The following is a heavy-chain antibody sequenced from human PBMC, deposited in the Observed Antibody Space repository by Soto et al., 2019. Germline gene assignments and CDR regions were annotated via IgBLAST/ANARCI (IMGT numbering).Heavy chain of an antibody. V-gene: IGHV1-2*04. Sequence: HWVRQAPGQGLEWMGWINPNSGGTNYAQKFQGWVTMTRDTSISTAYMELSRLRSDDTAVYYCARSSSWEHYYYYYGMDVWGQGTTVTVSS. CDR3: ARSSSWEHYYYYYGMDV. D-gene: IGHD6-13*01. CDR2: INPNSGGT. J-gene: IGHJ6*02.